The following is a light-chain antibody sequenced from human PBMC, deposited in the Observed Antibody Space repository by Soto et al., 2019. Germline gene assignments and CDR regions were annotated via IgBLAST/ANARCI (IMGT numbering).Light chain of an antibody. CDR3: QQTYRTPLT. CDR1: QSINNY. V-gene: IGKV1-39*01. J-gene: IGKJ4*01. Sequence: DIQMTQSPSSLSASVGDRVTITCRAGQSINNYLSWYQQKPGKAPKLLIYAASSLQGGVPSRFSGSVSGTDFILTISSLQPEDFATYYCQQTYRTPLTFGGGTKVDIK. CDR2: AAS.